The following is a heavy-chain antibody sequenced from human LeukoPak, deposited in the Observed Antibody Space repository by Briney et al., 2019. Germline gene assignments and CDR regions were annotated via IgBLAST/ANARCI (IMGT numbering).Heavy chain of an antibody. J-gene: IGHJ3*02. CDR1: GYTFTSYY. CDR2: INPSGGST. CDR3: ARDRQWLVADAFDI. V-gene: IGHV1-46*01. Sequence: WASVKVSCKASGYTFTSYYMHWVRQAPGQGLEWMGIINPSGGSTSYAQKFQGRVTMTTDTSTSTAYMELRSLRSDDTAVYYCARDRQWLVADAFDIWGQGTMVTVSS. D-gene: IGHD6-19*01.